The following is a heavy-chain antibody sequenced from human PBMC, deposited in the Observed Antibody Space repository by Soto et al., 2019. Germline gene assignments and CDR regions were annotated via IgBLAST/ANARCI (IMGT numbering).Heavy chain of an antibody. CDR2: ISGSGSTT. J-gene: IGHJ4*02. CDR3: ARSSLTYFEF. Sequence: GGSLRLSCAASGFTFSDYYMSWIRQAPGKGLEWLAYISGSGSTTYYTDSVKGRFAISRDNARTSLYLQINSLRVEDSAVYYCARSSLTYFEFWGQGTLVTVSS. V-gene: IGHV3-11*01. CDR1: GFTFSDYY.